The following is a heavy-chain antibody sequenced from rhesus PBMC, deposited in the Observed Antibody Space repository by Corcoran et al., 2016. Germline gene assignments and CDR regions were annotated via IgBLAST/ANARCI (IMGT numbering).Heavy chain of an antibody. J-gene: IGHJ4*01. CDR1: GGALSGNY. Sequence: QVQLQASGTGLVKPSETLSLSCVVSGGALSGNYWNWVRQPPGRELEWIGYIGGSSGTTYYTPSLESRVTISQDTSKNQFSLKLSSVTAADTAAYFCARNPGSVSLDYWGQGVLVTVSS. D-gene: IGHD1-44*02. V-gene: IGHV4-165*02. CDR3: ARNPGSVSLDY. CDR2: IGGSSGTT.